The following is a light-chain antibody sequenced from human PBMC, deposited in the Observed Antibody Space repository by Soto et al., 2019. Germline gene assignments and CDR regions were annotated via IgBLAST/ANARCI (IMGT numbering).Light chain of an antibody. CDR2: DVT. V-gene: IGLV2-14*03. J-gene: IGLJ1*01. CDR1: SSDVGGYNY. CDR3: SSYTTSNTRQIV. Sequence: LTQPASVSGSPGQSITISCTGTSSDVGGYNYVSWYQHHPGKAPKLIIYDVTNRPLGVSNPFSGSKSGNTASLTISGLQPEDEADYYCSSYTTSNTRQIVFGTGTKVTVL.